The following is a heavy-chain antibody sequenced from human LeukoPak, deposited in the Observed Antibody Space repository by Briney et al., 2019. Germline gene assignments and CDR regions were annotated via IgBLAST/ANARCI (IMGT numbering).Heavy chain of an antibody. CDR2: ISYDGSNK. D-gene: IGHD6-13*01. CDR3: AKSVRQHLNDY. V-gene: IGHV3-30*18. Sequence: GRSLRLSCAASGFTFSSYGMQWVRQAPGKGLEWVAVISYDGSNKYYADSVKGRFTISRDNSKYTLYLQMNSLRAEDTAVYYCAKSVRQHLNDYWGQGTLVTVSS. CDR1: GFTFSSYG. J-gene: IGHJ4*02.